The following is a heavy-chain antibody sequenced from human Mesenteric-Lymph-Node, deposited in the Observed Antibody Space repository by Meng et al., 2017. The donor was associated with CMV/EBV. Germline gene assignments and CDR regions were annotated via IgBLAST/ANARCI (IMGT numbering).Heavy chain of an antibody. J-gene: IGHJ6*02. Sequence: GESLKISCKGSGYSFTSYWIGWVRQMPGKGLEWMGIIYPGDSDTRYSPSFQGQVTISVDKSTSTAYLKWSSLKASDTAIYYCARRVAATDLTGYYGMDVWGQGTSVTVSS. V-gene: IGHV5-51*01. CDR3: ARRVAATDLTGYYGMDV. CDR1: GYSFTSYW. CDR2: IYPGDSDT. D-gene: IGHD2-2*03.